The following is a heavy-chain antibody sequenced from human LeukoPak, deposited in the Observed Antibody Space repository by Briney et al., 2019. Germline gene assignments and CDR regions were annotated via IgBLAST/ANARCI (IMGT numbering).Heavy chain of an antibody. V-gene: IGHV4-59*01. CDR3: GRGRGDYSDSSDYSFSTNYFDY. CDR1: GASISSYY. J-gene: IGHJ4*01. D-gene: IGHD3-22*01. Sequence: PSETLSLTCTVSGASISSYYWSWIRQPPGKGLEWIGYIYYSGSTNYNPSLKSRVTISVDTSKNQFSLRLTSVTAADTAVYYCGRGRGDYSDSSDYSFSTNYFDYWGQGTLVTVSS. CDR2: IYYSGST.